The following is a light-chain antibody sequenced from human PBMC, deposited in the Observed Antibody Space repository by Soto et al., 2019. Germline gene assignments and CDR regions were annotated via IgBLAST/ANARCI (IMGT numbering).Light chain of an antibody. V-gene: IGKV3-15*01. J-gene: IGKJ1*01. Sequence: EIVLTQSPATLSVSPGERATLSCRASQGVSSYLAWYQQKPDQAPRLLIYGASTRATAIPARFSGSGSGTEFTLTISSLLSEDFAVYYCQQYNNWPPWTFGQGTKVDIK. CDR1: QGVSSY. CDR3: QQYNNWPPWT. CDR2: GAS.